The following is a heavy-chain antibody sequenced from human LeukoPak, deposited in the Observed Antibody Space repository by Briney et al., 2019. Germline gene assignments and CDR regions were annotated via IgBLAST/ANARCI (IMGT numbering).Heavy chain of an antibody. J-gene: IGHJ6*02. CDR2: IYYSGST. V-gene: IGHV4-59*08. CDR3: ARHIAPSSTSTNKLTTYYYYYYGMDV. Sequence: SETLSLTCTVSGGSISSYYWSWIRQPPGKGLEWIGYIYYSGSTNYNPSLKSRVTISVDTSKNQFSLKLSSVTAADTAVYYCARHIAPSSTSTNKLTTYYYYYYGMDVWGQGTTVTVSS. CDR1: GGSISSYY. D-gene: IGHD2-2*01.